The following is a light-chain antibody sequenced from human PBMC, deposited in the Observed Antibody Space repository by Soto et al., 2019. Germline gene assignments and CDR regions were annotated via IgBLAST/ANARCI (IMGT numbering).Light chain of an antibody. J-gene: IGKJ5*01. Sequence: EIVITQSRATLSVSPGERATLSCRASQSISSDVAWYQQKPGQAPRLLIYGASSRATGIPDRFSGSGSGTDFTLTISSLEPEDFAVYYCQQRSKWPITFGQGTRLEIK. V-gene: IGKV3-11*01. CDR2: GAS. CDR3: QQRSKWPIT. CDR1: QSISSD.